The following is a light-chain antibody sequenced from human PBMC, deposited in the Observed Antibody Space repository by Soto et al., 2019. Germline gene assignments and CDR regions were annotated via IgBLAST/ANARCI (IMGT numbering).Light chain of an antibody. Sequence: EVVLTQSPGTLSLSPGERATLSCRASRTVDGNYLAWYHQKPGQAPRLLIHSASTRAPGIPDRFSASGAGTDFTLTISRLEPEDSAVYYCQQYIASPRTFGPGTKVEIK. V-gene: IGKV3-20*01. CDR1: RTVDGNY. CDR2: SAS. CDR3: QQYIASPRT. J-gene: IGKJ1*01.